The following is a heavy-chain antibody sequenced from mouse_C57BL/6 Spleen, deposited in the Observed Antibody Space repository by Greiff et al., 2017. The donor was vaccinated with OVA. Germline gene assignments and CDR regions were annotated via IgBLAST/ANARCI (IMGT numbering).Heavy chain of an antibody. J-gene: IGHJ4*01. V-gene: IGHV5-17*01. CDR2: ISSGSSTI. Sequence: EVNVVESGGGLVKPGGSLKLSCAASGFTFSDYGMHWVRQAPEKGLEWVAYISSGSSTIYYADTVKGRFTISRDNAKNTLFLQMTSLSSEDTAMYYCATPPYGNYAMDYWGQGTSVTVSS. D-gene: IGHD2-1*01. CDR1: GFTFSDYG. CDR3: ATPPYGNYAMDY.